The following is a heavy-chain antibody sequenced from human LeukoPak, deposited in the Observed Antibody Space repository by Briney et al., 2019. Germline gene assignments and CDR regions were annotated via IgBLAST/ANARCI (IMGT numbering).Heavy chain of an antibody. J-gene: IGHJ5*02. CDR3: ARLYDYVWGNYRPRAGMDP. CDR2: IYHNDTT. V-gene: IGHV4-4*02. Sequence: SGTLSLTCNVTGGSISTSNWWTWVRQPPGKGLEWIGEIYHNDTTNYNPSLKSRVTISIDKSKNQFSLKVTSVTAADTAVYFCARLYDYVWGNYRPRAGMDPWGQGALVTVSS. CDR1: GGSISTSNW. D-gene: IGHD3-16*02.